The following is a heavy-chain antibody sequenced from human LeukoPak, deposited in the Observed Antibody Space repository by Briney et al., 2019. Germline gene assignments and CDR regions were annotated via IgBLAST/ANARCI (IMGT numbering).Heavy chain of an antibody. V-gene: IGHV1-8*01. CDR1: GYTFTSYD. CDR2: MNPNSGNT. J-gene: IGHJ6*02. Sequence: ASVKVSCKASGYTFTSYDINWVRQATGQGLEWMGWMNPNSGNTGYAQKFQGRVTMTRNTSISTAYMELSSLRSEDTAVYYCARVPLYYDFWSGYYSRGMDVWGQGTTVAVSS. CDR3: ARVPLYYDFWSGYYSRGMDV. D-gene: IGHD3-3*01.